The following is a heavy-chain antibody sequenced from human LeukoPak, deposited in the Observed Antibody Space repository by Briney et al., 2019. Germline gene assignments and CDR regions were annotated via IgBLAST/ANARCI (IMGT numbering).Heavy chain of an antibody. Sequence: PGGSLRLSCAASGFTFSSYEMNWVRQAPGKGLEWVSYISSSGSTIYYADSVKGRFTISRDNAKNSLYLQMNSLRAEDTAVYYCARELRLGELSQNFDYWGQGTLVTVSS. V-gene: IGHV3-48*03. CDR2: ISSSGSTI. D-gene: IGHD3-16*02. CDR3: ARELRLGELSQNFDY. J-gene: IGHJ4*02. CDR1: GFTFSSYE.